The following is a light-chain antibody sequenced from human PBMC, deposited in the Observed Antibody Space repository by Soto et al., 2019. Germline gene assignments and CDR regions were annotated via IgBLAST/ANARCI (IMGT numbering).Light chain of an antibody. CDR3: SSYTSTTTPRV. Sequence: QSALTQPASVSGSPGQSITISCTGTTSDVGGYDYVSWYQQHPGNAPKLIIYEVTNRPSGVSTRFSGSKSGNTASLTISGLQAEDEADYYCSSYTSTTTPRVFGGGTKVTVL. V-gene: IGLV2-14*01. CDR1: TSDVGGYDY. CDR2: EVT. J-gene: IGLJ3*02.